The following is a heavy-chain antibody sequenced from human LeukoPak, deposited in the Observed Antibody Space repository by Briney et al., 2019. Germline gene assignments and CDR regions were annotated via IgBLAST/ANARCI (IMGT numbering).Heavy chain of an antibody. V-gene: IGHV4-59*11. J-gene: IGHJ5*02. CDR3: AISAGDWFDP. CDR1: GGSISSHY. Sequence: PSETLSLTCTVSGGSISSHYWSWVRQPPGKGLEWIGNIHYTGSTNYNPSLKSRVTMSVDTSKNHFSLALTSVTAADTAVYYCAISAGDWFDPWGQGTLVTVSS. CDR2: IHYTGST. D-gene: IGHD1-26*01.